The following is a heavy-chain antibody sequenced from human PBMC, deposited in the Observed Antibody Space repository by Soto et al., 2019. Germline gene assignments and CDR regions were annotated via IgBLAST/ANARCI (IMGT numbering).Heavy chain of an antibody. CDR3: ARERSYYYDSSGYFSYYYYYGMDV. V-gene: IGHV3-11*06. D-gene: IGHD3-22*01. J-gene: IGHJ6*02. CDR2: ISSSSSYT. CDR1: GFTFSDYY. Sequence: GGSLRLSCAASGFTFSDYYMSWIRQAPGKGLEWVSYISSSSSYTNYADSVKGRFTISRDNAKNSLYLKMNSLRAEDTAVYYCARERSYYYDSSGYFSYYYYYGMDVWGQGTTVTVSS.